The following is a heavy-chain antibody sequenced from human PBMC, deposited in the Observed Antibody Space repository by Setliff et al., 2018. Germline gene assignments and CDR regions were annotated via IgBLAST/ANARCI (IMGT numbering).Heavy chain of an antibody. CDR3: AREPTRTGGFYYLDV. CDR1: GASISNYY. V-gene: IGHV4-4*08. J-gene: IGHJ6*03. CDR2: IYSSGST. Sequence: SETLSLTCSVPGASISNYYWSWIRQPPGKGLEWIGYIYSSGSTNYNPSLKSRVAISRDTSTNQLSLALRSVTAADTAVYYCAREPTRTGGFYYLDVWGEGTTVTVSS. D-gene: IGHD2-2*01.